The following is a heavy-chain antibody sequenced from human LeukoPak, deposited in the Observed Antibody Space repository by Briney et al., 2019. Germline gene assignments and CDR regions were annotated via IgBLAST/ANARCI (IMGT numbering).Heavy chain of an antibody. CDR1: GYTFTGYY. J-gene: IGHJ6*03. V-gene: IGHV1-2*02. CDR2: INPNSGGT. CDR3: AGGVLMDEGGYSYGSDYYYYYMDV. D-gene: IGHD5-18*01. Sequence: ASVKVSCKASGYTFTGYYMHWVRQAPGQGLEWMGWINPNSGGTNYAQKFQGRVTMTRDTSISTAYMELSRLRSDDTAVYYCAGGVLMDEGGYSYGSDYYYYYMDVWGKGTTVTVSS.